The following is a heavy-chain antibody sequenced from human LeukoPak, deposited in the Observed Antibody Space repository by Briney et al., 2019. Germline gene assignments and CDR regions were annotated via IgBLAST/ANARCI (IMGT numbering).Heavy chain of an antibody. CDR1: GFSFRGFE. Sequence: GGSLRLSCVASGFSFRGFEMNWVRQAPGKGLEWVSASSARATTIYYADSVKGPFTISRDDALDSVYLDMTSLRVDDRAVYYCATERAGDLPGEAYSGGSAFDQWGQGTLVTVSS. CDR3: ATERAGDLPGEAYSGGSAFDQ. CDR2: SSARATTI. D-gene: IGHD3-16*01. V-gene: IGHV3-48*03. J-gene: IGHJ4*02.